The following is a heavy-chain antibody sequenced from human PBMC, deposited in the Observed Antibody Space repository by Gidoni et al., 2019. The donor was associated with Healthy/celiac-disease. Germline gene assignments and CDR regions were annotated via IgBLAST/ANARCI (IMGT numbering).Heavy chain of an antibody. Sequence: QVQLVESGGGVFQPGRSLRLSCAASGFTFSSYGLHWVRQAPGKGLEVVAVISYDGSNKYYADSVKGRFTISRDNSKNTLYLQMNSLRAEDTAVYYCAKDSWQWLVRHYYYGMDVWGQGTTVTVSS. J-gene: IGHJ6*02. D-gene: IGHD6-19*01. CDR3: AKDSWQWLVRHYYYGMDV. CDR1: GFTFSSYG. V-gene: IGHV3-30*18. CDR2: ISYDGSNK.